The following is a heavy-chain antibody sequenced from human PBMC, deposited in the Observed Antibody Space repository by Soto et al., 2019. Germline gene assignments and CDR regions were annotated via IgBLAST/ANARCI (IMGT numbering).Heavy chain of an antibody. Sequence: QVQLQQWGAGLLKPSETLSLNCAVTGGSLSGYYWSWIRQPPGKGLEWIGEVKDGGHTNYSPSLRGGVTISSDASNNQFSLRLNSVTAAGTGGYYCARGQEGVVATHWDQGSLVTVSS. J-gene: IGHJ4*02. CDR2: VKDGGHT. CDR1: GGSLSGYY. CDR3: ARGQEGVVATH. V-gene: IGHV4-34*01. D-gene: IGHD5-12*01.